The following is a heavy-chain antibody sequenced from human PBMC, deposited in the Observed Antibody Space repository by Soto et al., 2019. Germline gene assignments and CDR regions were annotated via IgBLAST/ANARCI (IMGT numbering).Heavy chain of an antibody. CDR2: IYYSGST. Sequence: SETLSLTCTVSGGSISSSSYYWGWIRQPPGKGLEWMGGIYYSGSTYFNPSLKSRVTISVDTSKNQFSLKLSSVTAADTAVYYCARGRPGIAGVDPWGQGTLVTVSS. V-gene: IGHV4-39*01. J-gene: IGHJ5*02. D-gene: IGHD6-13*01. CDR3: ARGRPGIAGVDP. CDR1: GGSISSSSYY.